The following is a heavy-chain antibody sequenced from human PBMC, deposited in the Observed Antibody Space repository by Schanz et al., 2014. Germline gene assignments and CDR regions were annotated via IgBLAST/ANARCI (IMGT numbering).Heavy chain of an antibody. V-gene: IGHV1-18*01. CDR2: ISAYNGNT. Sequence: QVQLVQSGAEVKKPGASVKVSCKASGYTFISYGIKWVRQAPGQGLEWMGWISAYNGNTNYAQKLQGRVTMTTDTSTSTAYMELRSLRSDDTAVYYCARDNLVSSSWYNYYGMDVWGQGTTVTVSS. CDR3: ARDNLVSSSWYNYYGMDV. J-gene: IGHJ6*02. D-gene: IGHD6-13*01. CDR1: GYTFISYG.